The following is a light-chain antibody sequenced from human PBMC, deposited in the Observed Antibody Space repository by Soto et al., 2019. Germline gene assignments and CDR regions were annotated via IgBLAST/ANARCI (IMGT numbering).Light chain of an antibody. J-gene: IGKJ4*01. Sequence: EIVLTQSPATLSLSPGERATRSCRASQSVSSYLAWYQQKPGQAPRLLIYDASNRATGIPARFSGSGSGTDFTLTISSLAPEDFAVYYCQQRSNWPLTFGGGTKVEIK. CDR3: QQRSNWPLT. CDR2: DAS. CDR1: QSVSSY. V-gene: IGKV3-11*01.